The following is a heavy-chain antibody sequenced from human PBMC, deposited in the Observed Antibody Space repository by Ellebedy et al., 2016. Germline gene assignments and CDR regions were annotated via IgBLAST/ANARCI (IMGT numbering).Heavy chain of an antibody. CDR3: ARGTGHFDY. D-gene: IGHD1-1*01. CDR2: ISPSSITI. CDR1: GFTFSDYY. J-gene: IGHJ4*02. Sequence: GGSLRLSXAASGFTFSDYYISWIRQTPGKGLEWVTYISPSSITISYTDSVKGRFTISRDNAKNSLYLQLNSLRVEDTAVYFCARGTGHFDYWGQGTLVTVSS. V-gene: IGHV3-11*01.